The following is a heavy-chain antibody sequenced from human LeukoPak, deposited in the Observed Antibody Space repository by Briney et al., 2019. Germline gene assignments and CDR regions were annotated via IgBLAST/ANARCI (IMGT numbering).Heavy chain of an antibody. V-gene: IGHV3-74*01. J-gene: IGHJ4*02. D-gene: IGHD3-10*01. Sequence: GGCLRLSCTASGFNFSNYWMHWVRRAPGKGLVWVSRLITGGNSTIYANSVKGRFIISRDNAKSTLYLQMNSLRADDTGVYYCTREGAYDSGTYGAGDYWGQGTLVTVSS. CDR3: TREGAYDSGTYGAGDY. CDR1: GFNFSNYW. CDR2: LITGGNST.